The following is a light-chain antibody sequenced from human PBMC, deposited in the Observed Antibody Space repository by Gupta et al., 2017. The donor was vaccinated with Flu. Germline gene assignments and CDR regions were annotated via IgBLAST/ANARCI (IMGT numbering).Light chain of an antibody. CDR3: QVWDSVTDLPV. CDR1: NIGSKR. J-gene: IGLJ1*01. V-gene: IGLV3-21*02. CDR2: DNT. Sequence: GGNNIGSKRVHWYQQKPGQAPVLLVYDNTVRPSGIPERFSGSNSWTTATLAISRVAAGDEADYYCQVWDSVTDLPVFGTGTKVTVL.